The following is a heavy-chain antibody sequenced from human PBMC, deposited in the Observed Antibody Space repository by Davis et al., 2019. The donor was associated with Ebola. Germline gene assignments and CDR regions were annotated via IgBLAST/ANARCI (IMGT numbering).Heavy chain of an antibody. V-gene: IGHV4-34*01. CDR2: IYYSGST. CDR3: ARGDYFY. Sequence: SETLSLTCAVYGGSFSGYYWSWIRQPPGKGLEWIGSIYYSGSTYYNPSLKSRVTISVDKSKNQFSLKLSSVTAADTAVYYCARGDYFYWGQGTLVTVSS. J-gene: IGHJ4*02. CDR1: GGSFSGYY. D-gene: IGHD4/OR15-4a*01.